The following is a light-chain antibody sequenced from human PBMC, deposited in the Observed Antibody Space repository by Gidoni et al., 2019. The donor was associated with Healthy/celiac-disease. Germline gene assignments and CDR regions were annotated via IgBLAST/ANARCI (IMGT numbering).Light chain of an antibody. V-gene: IGLV2-23*02. Sequence: QSALTQPASVSGSPGQSITISCTGTSSDAGSYNLVSWYQQPPGKAPQLMIYEVSKRPSGVSNRFSGSKSGNTASLTISGLQAEDEADYYCCSYAGSSTWVFGGGTKLTVL. CDR1: SSDAGSYNL. J-gene: IGLJ3*02. CDR3: CSYAGSSTWV. CDR2: EVS.